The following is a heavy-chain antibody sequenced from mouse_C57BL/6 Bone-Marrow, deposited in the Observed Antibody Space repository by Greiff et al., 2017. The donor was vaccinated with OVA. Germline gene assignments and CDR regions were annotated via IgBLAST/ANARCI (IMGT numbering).Heavy chain of an antibody. CDR3: ARSLRRGYAMDY. CDR1: GFTFSDYY. CDR2: ISNGGGST. V-gene: IGHV5-12*01. J-gene: IGHJ4*01. D-gene: IGHD2-12*01. Sequence: DVMLVESGGGLVQPGGSLKLSCAASGFTFSDYYMYWVRQTPEKRLEWVAYISNGGGSTYYPDTVKGRFTISRDNAKNTLYLQMSRLKSEDTAMYYCARSLRRGYAMDYWGQGTSVTVSS.